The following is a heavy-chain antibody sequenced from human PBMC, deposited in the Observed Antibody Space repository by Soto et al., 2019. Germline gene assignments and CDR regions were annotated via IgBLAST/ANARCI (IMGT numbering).Heavy chain of an antibody. CDR1: AGSFSHYY. CDR3: ARVLYCSSTSCYWLDP. Sequence: SETLSLTLAVYAGSFSHYYFNLIRQSPWKGLEWIGYIKQSGSSNYNPSLRSRVTISVDMSKNQFSLKVSSVTAADTAVYQCARVLYCSSTSCYWLDPWGQGTMLTVS. D-gene: IGHD2-2*01. J-gene: IGHJ5*02. CDR2: IKQSGSS. V-gene: IGHV4-34*01.